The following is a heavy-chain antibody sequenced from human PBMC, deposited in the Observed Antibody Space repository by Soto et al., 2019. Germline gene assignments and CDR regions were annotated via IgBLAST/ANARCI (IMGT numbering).Heavy chain of an antibody. CDR3: ATQGDYCSGGSCGYYYYYGMDV. D-gene: IGHD2-15*01. CDR2: IYPGDSDT. J-gene: IGHJ6*02. CDR1: GYSFTSYW. Sequence: PGESLKISCKGSGYSFTSYWIGWVRQMPGKGLEWMGIIYPGDSDTRYSPSFQGQVTISADKSISTAYLQWSSLKASDTAMYYCATQGDYCSGGSCGYYYYYGMDVRGQGTTVTVSS. V-gene: IGHV5-51*01.